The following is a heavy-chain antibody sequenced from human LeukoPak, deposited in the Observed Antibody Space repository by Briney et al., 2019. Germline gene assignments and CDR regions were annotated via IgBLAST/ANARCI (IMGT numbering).Heavy chain of an antibody. CDR2: IHHSGST. J-gene: IGHJ4*02. CDR1: GYSISSGYY. Sequence: PSETLSLTCTVSGYSISSGYYWGWIRQPPGKGLEWIGSIHHSGSTYYNPSLKSRVTISVDTSKNQFSLRLSSVTAADTAVYYCASRVNCLDYWGQGTLVTVSS. D-gene: IGHD1-20*01. V-gene: IGHV4-38-2*02. CDR3: ASRVNCLDY.